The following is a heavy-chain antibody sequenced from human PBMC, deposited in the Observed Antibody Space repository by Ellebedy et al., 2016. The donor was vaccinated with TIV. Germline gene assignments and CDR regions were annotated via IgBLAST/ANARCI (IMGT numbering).Heavy chain of an antibody. Sequence: AASVQVSCKASGYAFINYAIHWVRQAPGQRPEWMGWISGGNDNRKYLEKFQGRVTFTSDTSASTAYMELSSLKSEDTAVYYCARDKPGGDNWFDPWGQGTLVTVSS. CDR3: ARDKPGGDNWFDP. D-gene: IGHD3-16*01. CDR1: GYAFINYA. V-gene: IGHV1-3*01. J-gene: IGHJ5*02. CDR2: ISGGNDNR.